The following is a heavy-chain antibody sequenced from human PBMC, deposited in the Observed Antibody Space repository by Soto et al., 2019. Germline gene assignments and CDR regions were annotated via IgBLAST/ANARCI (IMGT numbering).Heavy chain of an antibody. CDR1: GFTFSNYA. D-gene: IGHD6-6*01. CDR2: ISSDGSTT. V-gene: IGHV3-30-3*01. CDR3: ARDQQKRSTSHNWLDP. J-gene: IGHJ5*02. Sequence: GGSLRLSCAASGFTFSNYAMHWVRQAPGKGLEWVAIISSDGSTTYQANFVKGRLTVSRDNSKNTLYLQMNSLRPEDTAMYYCARDQQKRSTSHNWLDPWGQGTLVTVSS.